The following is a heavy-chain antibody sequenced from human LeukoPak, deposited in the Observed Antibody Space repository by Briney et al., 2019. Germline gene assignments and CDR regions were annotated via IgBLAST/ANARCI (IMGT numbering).Heavy chain of an antibody. CDR1: GFTFSTSW. D-gene: IGHD4-17*01. CDR3: ARGLYGAY. V-gene: IGHV3-7*01. J-gene: IGHJ4*02. Sequence: GGSLGLSCAASGFTFSTSWMNWVRQAPGKGLEWVANIKQDGSEKYYVDSVKGRFTISRDNAKNSLYLQMNSLRAEDTAVYYCARGLYGAYWGQGTLVTVSS. CDR2: IKQDGSEK.